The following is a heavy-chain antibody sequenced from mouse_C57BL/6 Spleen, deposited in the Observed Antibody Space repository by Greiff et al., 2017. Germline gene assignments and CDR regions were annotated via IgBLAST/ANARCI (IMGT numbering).Heavy chain of an antibody. CDR3: ARYRIYYDYDGAMDY. V-gene: IGHV7-3*01. J-gene: IGHJ4*01. Sequence: EVKLVESGGGLVQPGGSLSLSCAASGFTFTDYYMSWVRQPPGKALEWLGFIRNKANGYTTEYSASLKGRFNISRDNSQSILYLQMNALRAEDSATYYCARYRIYYDYDGAMDYWGQGTSVTVSS. CDR1: GFTFTDYY. D-gene: IGHD2-4*01. CDR2: IRNKANGYTT.